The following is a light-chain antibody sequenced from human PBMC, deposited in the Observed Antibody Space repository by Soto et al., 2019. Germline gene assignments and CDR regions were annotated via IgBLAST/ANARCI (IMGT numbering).Light chain of an antibody. V-gene: IGKV3-20*01. CDR3: HQYGSSPSA. CDR1: QSVSRNF. J-gene: IGKJ1*01. CDR2: GAS. Sequence: EIVLTQSPGTLSLSPGERATLSCRASQSVSRNFLAWYQQRPGQAPRLLIYGASNRATGIPDRFSGSGSETDFTLTISRLEPEDFAVYYCHQYGSSPSAFGQGTKVEIK.